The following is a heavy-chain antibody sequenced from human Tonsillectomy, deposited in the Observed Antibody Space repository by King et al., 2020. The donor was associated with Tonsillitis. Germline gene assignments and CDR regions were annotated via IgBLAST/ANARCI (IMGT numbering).Heavy chain of an antibody. CDR3: AKDLEWLFRGAFDI. Sequence: HVQLVESGGGVVQPGRSLRLSCTASGFTFNSYAMHWVRQAPGKGLEWVAVISYDGSNKYYADFVKGRFTISRDNSKNTLYLQMDSLRAEDTAVYYCAKDLEWLFRGAFDIWGHGTMVTVSS. J-gene: IGHJ3*02. V-gene: IGHV3-30*18. D-gene: IGHD3-3*01. CDR1: GFTFNSYA. CDR2: ISYDGSNK.